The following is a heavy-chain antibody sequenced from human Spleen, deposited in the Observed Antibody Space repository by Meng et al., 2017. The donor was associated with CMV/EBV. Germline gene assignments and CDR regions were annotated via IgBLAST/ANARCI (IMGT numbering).Heavy chain of an antibody. CDR2: ISAKNGNT. J-gene: IGHJ4*02. CDR3: VRDLYSSSSDYFDY. D-gene: IGHD6-13*01. CDR1: GYTFNTYG. Sequence: ASGYTFNTYGINWLRQAPGQGLEWMGWISAKNGNTKYAQKLQGRVTMTTDTSTSTAYMELRSLRFDDTAVYYCVRDLYSSSSDYFDYWGQGTLVTVSS. V-gene: IGHV1-18*01.